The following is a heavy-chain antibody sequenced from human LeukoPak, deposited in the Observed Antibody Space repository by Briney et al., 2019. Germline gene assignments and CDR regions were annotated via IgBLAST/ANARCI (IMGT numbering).Heavy chain of an antibody. CDR2: MYNDGRA. J-gene: IGHJ4*02. V-gene: IGHV4-59*08. D-gene: IGHD5-24*01. Sequence: SETLSLTCSVSGGSISSYHWSWIRQPPGKRLEWIGYMYNDGRANCNPSLKSRVTISGDTSKNQVSLNLRSVTAADTAVYYCARHGTRDGYNYFFDLWGRGTLVTVSS. CDR3: ARHGTRDGYNYFFDL. CDR1: GGSISSYH.